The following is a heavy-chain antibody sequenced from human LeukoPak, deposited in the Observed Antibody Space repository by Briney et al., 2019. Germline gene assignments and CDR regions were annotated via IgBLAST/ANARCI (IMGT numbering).Heavy chain of an antibody. Sequence: SQTLSLTCTVSGGSLSSGSYYWSWLRQPAGQGLEWIGRIYTSGSTNYNPSLKSQVTISVDTSKNQFSLKLSSVTAADTAVYYCARDYYDFWRGYYYYYMDVWGKGTTVTVSS. V-gene: IGHV4-61*02. CDR2: IYTSGST. CDR3: ARDYYDFWRGYYYYYMDV. J-gene: IGHJ6*03. CDR1: GGSLSSGSYY. D-gene: IGHD3-3*01.